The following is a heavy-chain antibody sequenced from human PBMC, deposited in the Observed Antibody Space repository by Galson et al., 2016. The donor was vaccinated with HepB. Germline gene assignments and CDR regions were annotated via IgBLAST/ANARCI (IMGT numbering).Heavy chain of an antibody. CDR2: INGDSVHI. Sequence: SLRLSCAASGFTFSSYSMNWVRQAPGKGLEWVSSINGDSVHILYAASEEGRFTISRDNAKKSLFLQMDSLRDEDTAIYYCAKDAGYSYGYPNFDYWGLGTQVTVSS. V-gene: IGHV3-21*01. CDR1: GFTFSSYS. D-gene: IGHD5-18*01. CDR3: AKDAGYSYGYPNFDY. J-gene: IGHJ4*02.